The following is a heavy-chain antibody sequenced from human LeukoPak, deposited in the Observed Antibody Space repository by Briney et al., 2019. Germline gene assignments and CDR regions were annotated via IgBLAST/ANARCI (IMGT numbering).Heavy chain of an antibody. D-gene: IGHD3-3*01. CDR1: GFTFSSYA. Sequence: GGSLRLSCAASGFTFSSYAMSWVRQAPRPGMGWVSAIRGSGGSTCYADSETGRFTISKDKSKNTLYLQMNSLRAEDTVVYYCAKVPVGGITIFGVVIGNFQHWGQGTLVTVSS. V-gene: IGHV3-23*01. CDR2: IRGSGGST. J-gene: IGHJ1*01. CDR3: AKVPVGGITIFGVVIGNFQH.